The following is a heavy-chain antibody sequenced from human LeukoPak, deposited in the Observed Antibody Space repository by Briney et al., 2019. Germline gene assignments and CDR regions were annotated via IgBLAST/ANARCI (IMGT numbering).Heavy chain of an antibody. D-gene: IGHD4/OR15-4a*01. CDR3: ARRAGAYSHPYDY. CDR1: GFTFTSYV. J-gene: IGHJ4*02. Sequence: GGTLRLSCAASGFTFTSYVMSWVRQAPGKGLEWVSVISGSGGTTYYADSVKGRFTISRDNSKNTLYLQMNSLRAEDTAVYYCARRAGAYSHPYDYWGQGTLVTVSS. CDR2: ISGSGGTT. V-gene: IGHV3-23*01.